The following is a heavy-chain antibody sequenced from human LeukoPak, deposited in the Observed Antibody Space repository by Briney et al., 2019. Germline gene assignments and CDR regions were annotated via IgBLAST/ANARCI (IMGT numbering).Heavy chain of an antibody. D-gene: IGHD3-3*01. CDR1: GFTFSSYA. V-gene: IGHV3-23*01. Sequence: PGGSLRLSCAASGFTFSSYAMSWVRQAPGKGLEWVSAISGSGGSTYYADSVKGRFTISRDNSKNTLYLQVNSLRAEDTAVYYCAKSHDDFWSGYPLFLDYWGQGTLVTVSS. CDR3: AKSHDDFWSGYPLFLDY. CDR2: ISGSGGST. J-gene: IGHJ4*02.